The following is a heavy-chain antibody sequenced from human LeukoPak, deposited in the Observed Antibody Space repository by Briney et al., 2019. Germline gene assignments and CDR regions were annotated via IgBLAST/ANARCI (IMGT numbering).Heavy chain of an antibody. Sequence: GGSLRLSCVASVFSFSDYAMSWVRQTPGKGLEWVSSISGNGRSTYYANSGNGRFTIARDNSKNTLYMEMSSLRAENTAIYYCVKAGQRYYFWRFDYWGQGTLVTVTS. J-gene: IGHJ4*02. CDR1: VFSFSDYA. V-gene: IGHV3-23*01. CDR2: ISGNGRST. CDR3: VKAGQRYYFWRFDY. D-gene: IGHD3-3*01.